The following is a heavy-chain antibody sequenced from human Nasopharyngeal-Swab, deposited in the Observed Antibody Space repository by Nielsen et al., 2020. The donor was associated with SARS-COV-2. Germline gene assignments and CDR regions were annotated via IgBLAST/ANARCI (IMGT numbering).Heavy chain of an antibody. Sequence: SETLSPTCTVSGGSVSSGSYYWSWIRQPPGKGLEWIGYIYYSGSTNYNPSLKSRVTISVDTSKNQFSLKLSSVTAADTAVYYCARVDTAMIEAYFDYWGQGTLVTVSS. V-gene: IGHV4-61*01. CDR3: ARVDTAMIEAYFDY. CDR1: GGSVSSGSYY. J-gene: IGHJ4*02. CDR2: IYYSGST. D-gene: IGHD5-18*01.